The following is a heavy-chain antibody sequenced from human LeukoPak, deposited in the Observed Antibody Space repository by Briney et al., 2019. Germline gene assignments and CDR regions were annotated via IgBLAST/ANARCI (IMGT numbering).Heavy chain of an antibody. J-gene: IGHJ4*02. D-gene: IGHD5/OR15-5a*01. CDR3: AREAASTFDY. CDR1: GDSVSTNSAA. V-gene: IGHV6-1*01. CDR2: TYYRSKWFI. Sequence: KTSQTLSLTCAISGDSVSTNSAAWNWIRQPPSRGLEWLGRTYYRSKWFIDYAVSVRSRITINPDTSKNQFSLQLDSVTPEDAAVYYCAREAASTFDYWGQGTLVTVSS.